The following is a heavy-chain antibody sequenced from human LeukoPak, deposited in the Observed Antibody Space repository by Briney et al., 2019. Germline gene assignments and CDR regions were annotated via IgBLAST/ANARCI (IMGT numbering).Heavy chain of an antibody. CDR1: GFTFSSYA. CDR2: ISSNGGST. D-gene: IGHD5-18*01. V-gene: IGHV3-64*01. J-gene: IGHJ4*02. CDR3: ARWGTALDY. Sequence: GGPLRLSCAASGFTFSSYAIHWVRQAPGKGLEYVSAISSNGGSTYYANSVKGRFTISRDNSKNTLYLQMGSLRVEDMAVYYCARWGTALDYWGQGTLVTVSS.